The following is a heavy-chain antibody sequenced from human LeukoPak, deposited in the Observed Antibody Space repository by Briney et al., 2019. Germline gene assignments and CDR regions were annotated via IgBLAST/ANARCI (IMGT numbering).Heavy chain of an antibody. CDR3: AREGRFQSFDY. J-gene: IGHJ4*02. CDR2: IYTGGTT. Sequence: GGSLRLSCAASGFSVSSNYVSWVGQAPGNGLEWVSVIYTGGTTHYAPSVIGRFTISRDDSQNTVHLHMSGLRDEDTALYYCAREGRFQSFDYWGQGTLVAVSS. V-gene: IGHV3-53*01. CDR1: GFSVSSNY.